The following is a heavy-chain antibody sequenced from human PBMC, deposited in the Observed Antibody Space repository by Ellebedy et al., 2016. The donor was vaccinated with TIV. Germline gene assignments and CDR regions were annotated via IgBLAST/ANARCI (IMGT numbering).Heavy chain of an antibody. CDR3: AKGTSGCSSTSCYNWFNP. CDR1: GFSFSSYA. V-gene: IGHV3-23*01. Sequence: GESLKISXAASGFSFSSYAMSWVRQAPGKGLEWVSAISGSGGSTYYADSVKGRFTISRDNSKNTLYLQMNSLRAEDTAVYYCAKGTSGCSSTSCYNWFNPWGQGTLVTVSS. CDR2: ISGSGGST. J-gene: IGHJ5*02. D-gene: IGHD2-2*01.